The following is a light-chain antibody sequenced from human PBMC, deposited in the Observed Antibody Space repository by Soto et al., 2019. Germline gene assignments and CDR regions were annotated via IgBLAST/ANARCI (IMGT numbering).Light chain of an antibody. Sequence: QSALTQPASVSGSPGQSITISSTGTSSDVGSYNLVSWYQQHPGKAPKLMIYEVSKRPSGVSNRFSGSKSGNTASLTISGLQAEDEADYYCCSYAGSRYVFGTGTKVTVL. CDR3: CSYAGSRYV. V-gene: IGLV2-23*02. J-gene: IGLJ1*01. CDR2: EVS. CDR1: SSDVGSYNL.